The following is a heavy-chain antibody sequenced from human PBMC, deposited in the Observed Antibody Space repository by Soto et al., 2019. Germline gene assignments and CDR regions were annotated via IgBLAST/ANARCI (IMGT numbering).Heavy chain of an antibody. J-gene: IGHJ6*03. D-gene: IGHD3-22*01. CDR3: ARDPMSVRRMDV. CDR2: INSDGSST. Sequence: EVQLVESGGGLVQPGGSLRLSCAASVFTISGYWMHWVRQAPGKRLVWVSRINSDGSSTGYADSVKGRFTISRDNAKNTLYLQMNSLRAEDTAVYYCARDPMSVRRMDVWGKGTTVTVSS. CDR1: VFTISGYW. V-gene: IGHV3-74*01.